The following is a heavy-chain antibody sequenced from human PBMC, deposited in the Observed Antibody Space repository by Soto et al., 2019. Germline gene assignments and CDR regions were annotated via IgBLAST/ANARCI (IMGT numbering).Heavy chain of an antibody. J-gene: IGHJ2*01. CDR1: GFTFSSYA. Sequence: HPGGSLRLSCAASGFTFSSYAMSWVRQAPGKGLEWVSAISGSGGSTYYADSVKGRFTISRDNSKNTLYLQMNSLRAEDTAVYYCAKGGYSYGFVTENWYFDLWGRGTLVTVSS. V-gene: IGHV3-23*01. CDR3: AKGGYSYGFVTENWYFDL. CDR2: ISGSGGST. D-gene: IGHD5-18*01.